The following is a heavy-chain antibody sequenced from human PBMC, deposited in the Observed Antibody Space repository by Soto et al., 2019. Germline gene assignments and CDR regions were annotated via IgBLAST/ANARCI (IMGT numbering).Heavy chain of an antibody. Sequence: QVQLVESGGGVVQPGRSLRLSCAASGFTFSNSGFHWVRQAPGKGLEWVAVISYDGRHKYYTDSVNGRFTISRANATNTVSLQMNNLRPDDTAVYSCAKDPGEPRDTPLSNGFDPWGVGTLVTVSS. CDR3: AKDPGEPRDTPLSNGFDP. CDR1: GFTFSNSG. V-gene: IGHV3-30*18. CDR2: ISYDGRHK. J-gene: IGHJ5*02. D-gene: IGHD3-16*01.